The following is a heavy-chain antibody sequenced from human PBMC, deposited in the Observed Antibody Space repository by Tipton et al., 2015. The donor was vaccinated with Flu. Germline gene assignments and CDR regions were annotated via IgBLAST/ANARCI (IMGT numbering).Heavy chain of an antibody. CDR1: GFIFSSYW. CDR2: IKQDGTEI. CDR3: AGAGDTSGWPY. Sequence: SLRLSCAASGFIFSSYWMHWVRQAPGKGLEWVANIKQDGTEIHYVESVKGRFTISRDNAKNALSLQMNNLRAADTAVYYCAGAGDTSGWPYWGQGTLVTVSS. J-gene: IGHJ4*02. V-gene: IGHV3-7*01. D-gene: IGHD6-19*01.